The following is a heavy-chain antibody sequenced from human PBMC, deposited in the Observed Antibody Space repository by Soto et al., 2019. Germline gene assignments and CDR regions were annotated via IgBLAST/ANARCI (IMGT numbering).Heavy chain of an antibody. Sequence: GVSLRLSCAASGFTFSSYGMHWVRQAPGKGLEWVAVIWYDGSNKYYADSVKGRFTISRDNSKNTLYLQMNSLRAEDTAVYYCAREMNYVWGSYRTPSSDNWFDPWGQGTLVTVSS. CDR1: GFTFSSYG. CDR2: IWYDGSNK. D-gene: IGHD3-16*02. V-gene: IGHV3-33*01. CDR3: AREMNYVWGSYRTPSSDNWFDP. J-gene: IGHJ5*02.